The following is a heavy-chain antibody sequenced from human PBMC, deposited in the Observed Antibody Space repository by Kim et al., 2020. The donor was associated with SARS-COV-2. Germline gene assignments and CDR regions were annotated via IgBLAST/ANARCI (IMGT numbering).Heavy chain of an antibody. V-gene: IGHV3-7*01. D-gene: IGHD4-4*01. CDR3: AREHFYSNYDWFDP. Sequence: VDSVKGRFTISRDNAKNSLYLQMNSLRAEDTAVYYCAREHFYSNYDWFDPWGQGTLVTVSS. J-gene: IGHJ5*02.